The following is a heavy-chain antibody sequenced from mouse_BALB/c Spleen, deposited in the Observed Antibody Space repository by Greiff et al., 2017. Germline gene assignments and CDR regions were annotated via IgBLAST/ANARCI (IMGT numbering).Heavy chain of an antibody. D-gene: IGHD2-1*01. CDR3: ARTGDYGNFYYYAMDY. V-gene: IGHV5-6-5*01. Sequence: DVHLVESGGGLVKPGGSLKLSCAASGFTFSSYAMSWVRQTPEKRLEWVASISSGGSTYYPDSVKGRFTISRDNARNILYLQMSSLRSEDTAMYYCARTGDYGNFYYYAMDYWGQGTSVTVSS. CDR1: GFTFSSYA. J-gene: IGHJ4*01. CDR2: ISSGGST.